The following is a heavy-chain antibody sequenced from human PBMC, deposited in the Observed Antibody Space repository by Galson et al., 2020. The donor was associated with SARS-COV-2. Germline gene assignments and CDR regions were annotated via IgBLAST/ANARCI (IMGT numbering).Heavy chain of an antibody. CDR3: AREGYYYDSSGSDESWFDP. D-gene: IGHD3-22*01. CDR1: GGSISSYY. J-gene: IGHJ5*02. V-gene: IGHV4-59*12. CDR2: IYYSGST. Sequence: ETSETLSLTCTVSGGSISSYYWSWIRQPPGKGLEWIGYIYYSGSTNYNPSLKSRVTISVDTSKNQFSLKLSSVTAADTAVYYCAREGYYYDSSGSDESWFDPWGQGTLVTVSS.